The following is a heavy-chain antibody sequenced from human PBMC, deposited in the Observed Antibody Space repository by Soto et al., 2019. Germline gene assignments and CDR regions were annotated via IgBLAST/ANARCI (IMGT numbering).Heavy chain of an antibody. CDR2: ISAYNGNT. J-gene: IGHJ6*02. CDR1: GYSFTDYH. CDR3: ARDRPDTVTTSGLSYYGMDV. Sequence: GASVKVSCKASGYSFTDYHIHWVRQAPGQGLEWMGWISAYNGNTNYAQKLQGRVTMTTDTSTSTAYMELRSLRSDDTAVYYGARDRPDTVTTSGLSYYGMDVWGQGTTVTVSS. V-gene: IGHV1-18*04. D-gene: IGHD4-4*01.